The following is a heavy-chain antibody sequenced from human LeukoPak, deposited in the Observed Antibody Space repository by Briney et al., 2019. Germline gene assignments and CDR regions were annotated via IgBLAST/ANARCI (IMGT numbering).Heavy chain of an antibody. CDR3: ARGGYYYDSSGPLSY. D-gene: IGHD3-22*01. V-gene: IGHV3-30-3*01. CDR1: GFTFSSYW. J-gene: IGHJ4*02. CDR2: ISYDGSNK. Sequence: GGSLRLSCAASGFTFSSYWMHWVRQAPGKGLEWVAVISYDGSNKYYADSVKGRFTISRDNSKNTLYLQMNSLRAEDTAVYYCARGGYYYDSSGPLSYWGQGTLVTVSS.